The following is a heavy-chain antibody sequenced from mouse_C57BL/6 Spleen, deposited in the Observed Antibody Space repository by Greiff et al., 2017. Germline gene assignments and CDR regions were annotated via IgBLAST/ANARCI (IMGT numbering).Heavy chain of an antibody. CDR2: INPSNGGT. CDR3: AAFISTVVATAGY. J-gene: IGHJ2*01. V-gene: IGHV1-53*01. CDR1: GYTFTSYW. D-gene: IGHD1-1*01. Sequence: QVQLQQSGPELVKPGASVKLSCKASGYTFTSYWMHWVKQRPGQGLEWIGNINPSNGGTNYNEKFKSKATLTVDKSSSTAYMQLSSLTSEDSAVYYCAAFISTVVATAGYWGQGTTLTVSS.